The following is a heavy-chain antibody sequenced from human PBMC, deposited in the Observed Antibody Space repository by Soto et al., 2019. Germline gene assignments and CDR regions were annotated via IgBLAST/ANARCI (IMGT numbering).Heavy chain of an antibody. Sequence: PGESLKISCKGSGYSFTSYWIGWVRQMPGKGLEWMGIIYPGDSDTRYSPSFQGQVTISADKSISTAYLQWSSLKASDTAMYYCARRVYCGGDCLYYYYGMDVWGPGTTVTVSS. CDR1: GYSFTSYW. CDR2: IYPGDSDT. J-gene: IGHJ6*02. CDR3: ARRVYCGGDCLYYYYGMDV. D-gene: IGHD2-21*02. V-gene: IGHV5-51*01.